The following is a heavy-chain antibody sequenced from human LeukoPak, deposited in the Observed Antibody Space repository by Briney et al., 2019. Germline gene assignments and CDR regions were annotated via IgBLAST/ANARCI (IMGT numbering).Heavy chain of an antibody. D-gene: IGHD1-26*01. V-gene: IGHV4-59*01. J-gene: IGHJ3*02. Sequence: SETLSLTCTVSGGSISNYYWSWIRQPPGKGLEFLGHNDYSGNTKYNPSLRSRVTISVDTSRNQFSLNLYSVTAADTAVYFCARYGNPPRGFDTWGQGTMVTVSS. CDR3: ARYGNPPRGFDT. CDR2: NDYSGNT. CDR1: GGSISNYY.